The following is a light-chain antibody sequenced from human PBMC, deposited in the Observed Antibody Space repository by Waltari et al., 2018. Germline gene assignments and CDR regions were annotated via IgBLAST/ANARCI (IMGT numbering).Light chain of an antibody. J-gene: IGLJ2*01. Sequence: QLVLTQSPSASASLGASVKLTCTLSSGHSSNVIAWLQQRPETGPRYLMKVNSDGSHTKGDEIPDRFSGTRSGAERYTPTPHIHTQHAXXXXXXXXXXXXXVFGGGTTLTVL. CDR3: XXXXXXXXV. CDR2: VNSDGSH. CDR1: SGHSSNV. V-gene: IGLV4-69*01.